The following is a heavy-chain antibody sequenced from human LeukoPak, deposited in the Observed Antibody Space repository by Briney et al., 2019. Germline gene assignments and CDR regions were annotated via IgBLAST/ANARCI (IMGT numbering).Heavy chain of an antibody. V-gene: IGHV4-30-2*01. CDR3: ARDSRYSGNYRASIDAFDI. D-gene: IGHD1-26*01. J-gene: IGHJ3*02. CDR1: GGSISSGGYS. CDR2: IYHSGSP. Sequence: SQTLSLTCAVSGGSISSGGYSWSWLRQPPGKGLEWIGYIYHSGSPYYNPSRKSRVTISVDRTKDQFSLKLSSVTAADTAVYYCARDSRYSGNYRASIDAFDIWGQGTMVTVSS.